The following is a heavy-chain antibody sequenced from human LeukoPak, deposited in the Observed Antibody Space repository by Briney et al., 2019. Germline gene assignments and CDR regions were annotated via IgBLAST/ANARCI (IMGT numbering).Heavy chain of an antibody. V-gene: IGHV3-48*04. Sequence: TGGSLRLSCAASGFTFSNAWMSWVRQAPGKGLEWVSYIRSSSSVIYYADSVRGRFTISRDNAKNSLSLQMNSLRAEDTAVYYCASVRGIYGSGTYRDYWGQGTLVTVSS. CDR1: GFTFSNAW. CDR3: ASVRGIYGSGTYRDY. J-gene: IGHJ4*02. D-gene: IGHD3-10*01. CDR2: IRSSSSVI.